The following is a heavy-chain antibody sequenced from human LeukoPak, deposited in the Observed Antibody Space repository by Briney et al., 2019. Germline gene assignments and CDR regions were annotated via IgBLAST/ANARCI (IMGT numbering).Heavy chain of an antibody. CDR3: AIEVPAAGFDY. D-gene: IGHD2-2*01. CDR1: GFTFRTYA. CDR2: ISGSGGST. V-gene: IGHV3-23*01. Sequence: GGSLRLSCAASGFTFRTYAMSWVRQAPGKGREWVSAISGSGGSTYYADSVKGRFTISRDNSKNTLYLQMNSLRAEDTAVYYCAIEVPAAGFDYWGQGTLVTVSS. J-gene: IGHJ4*02.